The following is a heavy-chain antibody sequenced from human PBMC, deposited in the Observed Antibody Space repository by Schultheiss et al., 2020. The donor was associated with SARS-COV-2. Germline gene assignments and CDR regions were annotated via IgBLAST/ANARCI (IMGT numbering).Heavy chain of an antibody. CDR1: GGSISSGGYC. D-gene: IGHD3-10*01. Sequence: SQTLSLTCTVSGGSISSGGYCWSWIRQHPGKGLEWIGEISHSGSTNYNPSLKSRVTISVDTSKNQFSLKLSSVTAADTAVYYCARVPVLLWFGETRFYGMDVWGQGTTVTVSS. V-gene: IGHV4-31*03. CDR3: ARVPVLLWFGETRFYGMDV. CDR2: ISHSGST. J-gene: IGHJ6*02.